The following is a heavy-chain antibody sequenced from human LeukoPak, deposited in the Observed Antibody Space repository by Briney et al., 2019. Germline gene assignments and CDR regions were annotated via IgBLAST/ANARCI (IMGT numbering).Heavy chain of an antibody. J-gene: IGHJ4*02. CDR3: ARDSDGYRGTYFDY. CDR2: ISSSSSTI. V-gene: IGHV3-48*02. Sequence: PGGSLRLSCAASGFTFSSYSINGVRRAPGKGLEGFSYISSSSSTIYYADSVKGRFTISRDNAKNSLYLQMNSLRDEDTAVYFCARDSDGYRGTYFDYWGQGTLVTASS. D-gene: IGHD5-24*01. CDR1: GFTFSSYS.